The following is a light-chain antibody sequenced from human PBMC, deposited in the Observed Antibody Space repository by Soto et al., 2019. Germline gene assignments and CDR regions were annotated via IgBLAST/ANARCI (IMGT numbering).Light chain of an antibody. CDR1: QSVNSW. Sequence: IQMTQSPSTLPASVGDRVTVTCRASQSVNSWLAWYQQRPGKDPKLLIYDASTLESGVPSRFSGSGSGTEFTLTISSLQPDDFATYYCHQYNSYHTFGGGTKVDIK. CDR3: HQYNSYHT. J-gene: IGKJ4*01. CDR2: DAS. V-gene: IGKV1-5*01.